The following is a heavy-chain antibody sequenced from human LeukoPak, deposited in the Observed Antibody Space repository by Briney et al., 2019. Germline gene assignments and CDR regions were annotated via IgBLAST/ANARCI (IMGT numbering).Heavy chain of an antibody. CDR2: INWNGGST. V-gene: IGHV3-20*04. Sequence: RTGGSLRLSCAASGFTFSDYYMSWIRQAPGKGLEWVSGINWNGGSTGYADSVKGRFTISRDNAKNSLYLQMNSPRAEDTALYYCARALLEGELPGSGAFDIWGQGTMVTVSS. J-gene: IGHJ3*02. CDR3: ARALLEGELPGSGAFDI. D-gene: IGHD1-26*01. CDR1: GFTFSDYY.